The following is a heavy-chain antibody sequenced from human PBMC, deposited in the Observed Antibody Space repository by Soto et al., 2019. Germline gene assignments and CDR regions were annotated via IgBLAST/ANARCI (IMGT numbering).Heavy chain of an antibody. V-gene: IGHV4-59*12. CDR2: IYYSGST. CDR3: AANRVVPAAIGRYYYYMDV. J-gene: IGHJ6*03. CDR1: GGSISSYY. Sequence: TSETLSLTCTVSGGSISSYYWSWIRQPPGKGLEWIGYIYYSGSTNYNPSLKSRVTISVDTSKNQFSLKLSSVTAADTAVYYCAANRVVPAAIGRYYYYMDVWGKGTTVTVSS. D-gene: IGHD2-2*02.